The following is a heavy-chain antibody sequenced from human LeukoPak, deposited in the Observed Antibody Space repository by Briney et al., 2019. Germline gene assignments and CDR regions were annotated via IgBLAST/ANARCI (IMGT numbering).Heavy chain of an antibody. J-gene: IGHJ5*02. Sequence: GGSLRLSCAASGFIFSQYSMNWVRQAPGKGLEWVSHIRSSSETFYADSVKGRFTISRDNARNSLYLQMNNLRGEDTAIYYCARDAGDSGYGCDLWGQGTLVTVSS. CDR3: ARDAGDSGYGCDL. V-gene: IGHV3-48*01. CDR1: GFIFSQYS. D-gene: IGHD5-12*01. CDR2: IRSSSET.